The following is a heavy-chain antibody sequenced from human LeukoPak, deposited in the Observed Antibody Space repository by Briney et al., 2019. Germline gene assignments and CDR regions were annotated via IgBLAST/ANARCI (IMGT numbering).Heavy chain of an antibody. CDR1: GFTFSSYW. Sequence: GGSLRLSCAASGFTFSSYWMSWVCQAPGKGLEWVANIKQDGSEKYYVDSVKGRFNISRDNAKNSLYLQMNSLRAEDTAVYYCAKTRAAAGPFFAFDIWGQGTMVTVSS. CDR3: AKTRAAAGPFFAFDI. J-gene: IGHJ3*02. V-gene: IGHV3-7*01. D-gene: IGHD6-13*01. CDR2: IKQDGSEK.